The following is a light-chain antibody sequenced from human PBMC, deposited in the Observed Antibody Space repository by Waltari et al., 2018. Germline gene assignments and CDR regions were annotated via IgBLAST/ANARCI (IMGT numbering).Light chain of an antibody. J-gene: IGKJ1*01. CDR3: QEYVDSPPMT. V-gene: IGKV3-20*01. CDR1: QSVSSSY. CDR2: YAS. Sequence: EIVLTQSPGTLSLSPGERATLSCRASQSVSSSYLAWYQQKPGQAPRLLIYYASSRATGIPDSFSGSGSGTDFPLTLRRLEPEDFAVYYCQEYVDSPPMTFGQGTKVEIK.